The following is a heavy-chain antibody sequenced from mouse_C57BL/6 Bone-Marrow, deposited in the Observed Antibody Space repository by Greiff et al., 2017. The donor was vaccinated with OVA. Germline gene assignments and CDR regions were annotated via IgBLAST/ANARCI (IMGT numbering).Heavy chain of an antibody. V-gene: IGHV1-39*01. CDR3: ARGGDYFSWFAY. J-gene: IGHJ3*01. CDR2: INPNYGTT. D-gene: IGHD2-13*01. Sequence: VQLQQSGPELVKPGASVKISCKASGYSFTDYNMNWVKQSTGKSLEWIGVINPNYGTTSYNQKFKGKATLTVEQSSSTAYMQLNSLTSEDSAVYDCARGGDYFSWFAYWGQGTLVTVSA. CDR1: GYSFTDYN.